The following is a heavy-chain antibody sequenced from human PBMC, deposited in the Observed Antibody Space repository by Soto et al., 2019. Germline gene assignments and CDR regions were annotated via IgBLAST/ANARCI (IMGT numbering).Heavy chain of an antibody. CDR2: FDPEDGET. Sequence: ASVKVSCKVSGYTLTELSMHWVRQAPGKGLEWMGGFDPEDGETIYAQKLQGRVTMTTDTSTSTAYMELRSLRSDDTAVYYCARDREGGCSSTSCYGDFDYWGQGTLVTVS. V-gene: IGHV1-24*01. D-gene: IGHD2-2*01. CDR1: GYTLTELS. J-gene: IGHJ4*02. CDR3: ARDREGGCSSTSCYGDFDY.